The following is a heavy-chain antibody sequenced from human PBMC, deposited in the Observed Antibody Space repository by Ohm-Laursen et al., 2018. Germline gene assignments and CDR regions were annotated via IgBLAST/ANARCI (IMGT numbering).Heavy chain of an antibody. V-gene: IGHV3-23*01. CDR2: VGASGVST. CDR3: AREERGSDFQGIDY. CDR1: GFTFRNYV. J-gene: IGHJ4*02. Sequence: SLRLSCTASGFTFRNYVMSWVRQAPGKGLEWVSAVGASGVSTYYADSVKGRFTISRDNSQNTLYLQMHSLRAGDTAVYYCAREERGSDFQGIDYWGQGTLVTVSS. D-gene: IGHD3/OR15-3a*01.